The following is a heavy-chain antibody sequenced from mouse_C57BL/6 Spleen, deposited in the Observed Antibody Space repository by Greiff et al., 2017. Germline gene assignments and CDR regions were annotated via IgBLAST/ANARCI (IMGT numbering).Heavy chain of an antibody. D-gene: IGHD2-4*01. CDR2: IWTGGGT. J-gene: IGHJ4*01. CDR3: ARNGGLRASYYAMDY. V-gene: IGHV2-9-1*01. CDR1: GFSLTSYA. Sequence: VKLVESGPGLVAPSQSLSITCTVSGFSLTSYAISWVRQPPGKGLEWLGVIWTGGGTNYNSALKSRLSISKDNSKSQVFLKMNSLHTDDTARYYCARNGGLRASYYAMDYWGQGTSVTVSS.